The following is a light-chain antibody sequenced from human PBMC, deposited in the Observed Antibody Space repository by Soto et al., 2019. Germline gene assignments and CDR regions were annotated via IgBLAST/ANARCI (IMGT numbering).Light chain of an antibody. V-gene: IGLV3-9*01. Sequence: SYELTQPLSVSVALGQTARITCGGTNIGSKNVPWYQQKPGQAPLLLIYRDSNRPSGIPERFSGSNSGNTATLTISRAQAGDEADYYCQVRDSGTVVFGGGTQLTVL. J-gene: IGLJ2*01. CDR1: NIGSKN. CDR2: RDS. CDR3: QVRDSGTVV.